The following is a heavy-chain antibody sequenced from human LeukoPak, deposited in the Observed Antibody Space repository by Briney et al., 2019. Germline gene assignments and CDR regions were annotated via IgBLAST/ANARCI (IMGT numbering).Heavy chain of an antibody. CDR1: GYTFTSYY. J-gene: IGHJ4*02. CDR3: ARDVGRKWRALAGGWSEY. V-gene: IGHV1-46*01. D-gene: IGHD6-19*01. Sequence: GASVKVSCKASGYTFTSYYMHWVRQAPGQGLEWMGIINPSGGSTSYAQKFQGRVTMTRDMSTSTVYMELSSLRSEDTAVYYCARDVGRKWRALAGGWSEYWGQGTLVTVSS. CDR2: INPSGGST.